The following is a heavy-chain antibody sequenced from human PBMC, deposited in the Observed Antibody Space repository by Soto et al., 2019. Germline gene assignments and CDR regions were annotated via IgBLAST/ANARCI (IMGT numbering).Heavy chain of an antibody. J-gene: IGHJ4*02. CDR1: GFTFSSYE. CDR3: ASADYYDSSGYLFDY. V-gene: IGHV3-48*03. CDR2: ISSSGSTI. D-gene: IGHD3-22*01. Sequence: EVQLVESGGGLVQPGGSLRLSCAASGFTFSSYEMNWVRQAPGKGLEWVSYISSSGSTIYYADSVKGRFTITRDNAKNSLYLQMNSLRDEDTAVYYCASADYYDSSGYLFDYWGQGTLVTVSS.